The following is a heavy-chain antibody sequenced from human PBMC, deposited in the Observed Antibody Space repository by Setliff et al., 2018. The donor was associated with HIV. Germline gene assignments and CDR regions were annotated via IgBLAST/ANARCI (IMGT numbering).Heavy chain of an antibody. J-gene: IGHJ4*02. CDR1: GFTFSDYY. Sequence: PGGSLRLSCAASGFTFSDYYMSWLRQAPGKGLEWVSYISRDGNTIYYADSVKGRFTISRDNAKNSLYLQPNSLRPEDTAVYYCARDKDEDYGSTSFDYWGQGILVTVSS. CDR3: ARDKDEDYGSTSFDY. D-gene: IGHD4-17*01. V-gene: IGHV3-11*01. CDR2: ISRDGNTI.